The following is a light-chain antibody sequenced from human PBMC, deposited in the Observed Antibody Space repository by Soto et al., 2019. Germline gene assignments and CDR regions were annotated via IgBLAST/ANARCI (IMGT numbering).Light chain of an antibody. J-gene: IGLJ1*01. CDR3: SSYTSSSTLV. Sequence: QSALTQPASVSGSPGQSITISCTGTSSDVGGYNFVSWYQQHPGKAPKLMIYDVNTRPSGVSNRFSGSKSGNTASLTISGLQAKVEADYYCSSYTSSSTLVFGTGTQLTVL. V-gene: IGLV2-14*01. CDR2: DVN. CDR1: SSDVGGYNF.